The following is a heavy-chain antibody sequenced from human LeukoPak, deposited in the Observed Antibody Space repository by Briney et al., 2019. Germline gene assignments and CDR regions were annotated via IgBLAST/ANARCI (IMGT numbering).Heavy chain of an antibody. V-gene: IGHV3-7*03. J-gene: IGHJ4*02. CDR1: GFTFSGYW. CDR3: GRVEVRLGPDY. Sequence: QPGGSLRLSCAASGFTFSGYWMMWVRQTPGKGLEWVANIKQDGSVKQYVDSVKGRFTISRDNAKNSLYLQMDSLRSEDTAVYYCGRVEVRLGPDYWGQGTLVTVSS. CDR2: IKQDGSVK. D-gene: IGHD3-16*01.